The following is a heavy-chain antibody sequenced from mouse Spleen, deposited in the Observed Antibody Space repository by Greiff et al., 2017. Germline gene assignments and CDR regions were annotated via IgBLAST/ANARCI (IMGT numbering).Heavy chain of an antibody. V-gene: IGHV1-64*01. J-gene: IGHJ2*01. CDR2: IHPNSGST. Sequence: QLQQPGAELVKPGASVKLSCKASGYTFTSYWMHWVKQRPGQGLEWIGMIHPNSGSTNYNEKFKSKATLTVDKSSSTAYMQLSSLTSEDSAVYYCARQDQLGRGYYFDYWGQGTTLTVSS. CDR1: GYTFTSYW. CDR3: ARQDQLGRGYYFDY. D-gene: IGHD4-1*02.